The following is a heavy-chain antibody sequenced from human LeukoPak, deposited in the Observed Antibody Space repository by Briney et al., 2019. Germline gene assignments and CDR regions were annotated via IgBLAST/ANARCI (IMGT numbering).Heavy chain of an antibody. CDR2: ISAYNGNT. Sequence: ASVKVSCKASGYTFTSYGISWVRQAPGQGLEWMGWISAYNGNTNYAQKLQGRVTMTTDTSTSTAYMELRSLRSDDTAVYYCARGAFMITFGGVIAPGGIDCWGQGTLVTVSS. CDR1: GYTFTSYG. V-gene: IGHV1-18*01. J-gene: IGHJ4*02. D-gene: IGHD3-16*02. CDR3: ARGAFMITFGGVIAPGGIDC.